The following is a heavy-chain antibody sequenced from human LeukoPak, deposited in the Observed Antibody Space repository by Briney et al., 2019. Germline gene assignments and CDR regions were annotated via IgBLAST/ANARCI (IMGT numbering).Heavy chain of an antibody. V-gene: IGHV4-30-2*01. CDR2: IYHSGST. CDR1: GGSVSSGGYS. D-gene: IGHD1-7*01. Sequence: PSQTLSLTCAVSGGSVSSGGYSWSWIRQPPGKGLEWIGYIYHSGSTYYNPSLKSRVTISVDRSKNQFSLKLSSVTAADTAVYYCARGNYYFDYWGQRTLVTVSS. CDR3: ARGNYYFDY. J-gene: IGHJ4*02.